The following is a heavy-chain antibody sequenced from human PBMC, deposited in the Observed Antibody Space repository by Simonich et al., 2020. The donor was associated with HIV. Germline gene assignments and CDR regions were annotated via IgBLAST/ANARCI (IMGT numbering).Heavy chain of an antibody. J-gene: IGHJ3*02. CDR2: INHSEST. D-gene: IGHD3-10*01. CDR3: AREVGYYPPHLEENNAFDI. Sequence: QVHLQQWGAGLLKPSETLSLTCAVYGGSFSGYYWNWIRQPPGKGLEWIGEINHSESTDHNSALKSRVTISVDTSKNQFSLKLKSVTAADTAVYYCAREVGYYPPHLEENNAFDIWGQGTMVTVSS. CDR1: GGSFSGYY. V-gene: IGHV4-34*01.